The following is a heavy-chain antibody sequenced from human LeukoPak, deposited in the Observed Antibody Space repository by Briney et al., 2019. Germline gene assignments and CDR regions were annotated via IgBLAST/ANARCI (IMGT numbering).Heavy chain of an antibody. J-gene: IGHJ4*02. Sequence: PGGSLRLSCAASTFSFSTYWMTWVRQAPGKGLEWVANIDQDGSEKNYVASVKVRFTISRDNAKNSLYLQMNSLRAEDTAVYYCATYWDTVTGHKVHGGHWGQGTLVTVSS. D-gene: IGHD3-9*01. V-gene: IGHV3-7*02. CDR1: TFSFSTYW. CDR2: IDQDGSEK. CDR3: ATYWDTVTGHKVHGGH.